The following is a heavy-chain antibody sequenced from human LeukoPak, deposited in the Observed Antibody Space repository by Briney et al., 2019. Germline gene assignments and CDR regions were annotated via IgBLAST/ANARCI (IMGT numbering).Heavy chain of an antibody. CDR2: IYYSGST. V-gene: IGHV4-39*07. Sequence: SETLSLTCTVSGGSISSSSYYWGWIRQPPGKGLEWIGSIYYSGSTYYNPSLKSRVTISVDTSKNQFSLKLSSVTAADTAVYYCARDGDILTGYYAAYFDYWGQGTLVTVSS. CDR1: GGSISSSSYY. J-gene: IGHJ4*02. CDR3: ARDGDILTGYYAAYFDY. D-gene: IGHD3-9*01.